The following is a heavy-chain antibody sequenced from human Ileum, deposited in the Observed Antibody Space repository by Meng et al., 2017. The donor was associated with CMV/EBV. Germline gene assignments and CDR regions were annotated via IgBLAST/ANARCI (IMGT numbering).Heavy chain of an antibody. CDR3: AGPHHYFDY. Sequence: QVQLQQSGPGLVKPSEPLSLPCTVSGASFTNTDYYWGWIRQPAGKGLEYIGRIYANGSTKYNPSLTSRVTISVDRPKNQISLKLTSVTAADTAVYYCAGPHHYFDYWGQGTLVTVSS. CDR1: GASFTNTDYY. J-gene: IGHJ4*02. CDR2: IYANGST. V-gene: IGHV4-61*02.